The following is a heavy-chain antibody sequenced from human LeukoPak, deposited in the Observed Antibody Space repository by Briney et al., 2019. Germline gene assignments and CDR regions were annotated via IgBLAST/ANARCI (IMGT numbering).Heavy chain of an antibody. CDR2: IYYSGST. CDR1: GGSISSSSYY. J-gene: IGHJ5*02. D-gene: IGHD2-21*02. CDR3: ARAYPDCGGDCDNWFDP. V-gene: IGHV4-39*07. Sequence: SETPSLTCTVSGGSISSSSYYWGWIRQPPGKGLEWIGSIYYSGSTNYNPSLKSRVTMSVDTSKNQFSLKLSSVTAADTAVYYCARAYPDCGGDCDNWFDPWSQGTLVTVSS.